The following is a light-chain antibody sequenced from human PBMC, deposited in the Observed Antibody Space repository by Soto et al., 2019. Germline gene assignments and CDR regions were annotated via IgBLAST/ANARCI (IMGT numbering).Light chain of an antibody. Sequence: DIQMTQSPSSLSASVGDRVTITCRASQSISTYLNWYQQKPGKAPKLLIYDASNLQSGVPSRFSGGGSATDFTLTISSLQPEDFAAYYCQQSYNPPRTFGQGTKVEIK. V-gene: IGKV1-39*01. CDR2: DAS. CDR3: QQSYNPPRT. J-gene: IGKJ1*01. CDR1: QSISTY.